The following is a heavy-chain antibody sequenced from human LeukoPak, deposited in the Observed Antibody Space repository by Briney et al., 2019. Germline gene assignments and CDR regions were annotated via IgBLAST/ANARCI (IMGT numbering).Heavy chain of an antibody. CDR1: GFTFSSYA. V-gene: IGHV3-30-3*01. J-gene: IGHJ4*02. CDR3: ATLSVIGSYSFDY. D-gene: IGHD1-26*01. CDR2: ISYDGSNK. Sequence: PGGSLRLSCAASGFTFSSYAMHWVRQAPGKGLEWVAVISYDGSNKYYADSVKGRFTISRDNSKNTLYLQMNSLRAEDTAVYYCATLSVIGSYSFDYWGQGTLVTVSS.